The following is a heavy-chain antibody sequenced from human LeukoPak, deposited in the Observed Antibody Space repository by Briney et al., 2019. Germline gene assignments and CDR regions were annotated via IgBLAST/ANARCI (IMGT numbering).Heavy chain of an antibody. CDR2: IVNVGSDK. CDR1: GFIFRNYG. Sequence: GGSLRLSCAASGFIFRNYGMHWVRQAPGKGLDWVAFIVNVGSDKYYADSVKGRLTISRDNSKNTLYLQMNSLRAEDTAVYYCATDNNVNPNWFDPWGQGTLVTVSS. CDR3: ATDNNVNPNWFDP. J-gene: IGHJ5*02. V-gene: IGHV3-30*02. D-gene: IGHD1-14*01.